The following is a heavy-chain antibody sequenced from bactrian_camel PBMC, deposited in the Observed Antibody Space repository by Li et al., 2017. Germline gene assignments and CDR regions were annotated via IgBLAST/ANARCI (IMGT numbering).Heavy chain of an antibody. CDR2: IDKGGSIT. CDR3: ATINPRLCDKRYGY. J-gene: IGHJ6*01. Sequence: VQLVESGGGLVQPGGSLRLACTASRFAFGSYAMSWIRQAPGKGLEWVSTIDKGGSITRYAESVKGRFTISLDNAKNTVYLQMNSLKPEDTAVYYCATINPRLCDKRYGYWGQGTQVTVS. V-gene: IGHV3S40*01. CDR1: RFAFGSYA. D-gene: IGHD4*01.